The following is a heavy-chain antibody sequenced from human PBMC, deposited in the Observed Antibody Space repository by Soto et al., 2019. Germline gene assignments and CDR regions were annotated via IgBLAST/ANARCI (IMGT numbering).Heavy chain of an antibody. CDR1: GDSIRSSSHY. Sequence: QVQLQESGPGLVKPSETLSLTCSVSGDSIRSSSHYWAWNRQPPGKGLEWIGGFYYGGSPYYNSSLKSRVTMSVDTSKNQFSLNLNSVTAADTAVYYCYLDGYWGQGTLVTVSS. J-gene: IGHJ4*02. CDR2: FYYGGSP. V-gene: IGHV4-39*01. D-gene: IGHD2-8*01. CDR3: YLDGY.